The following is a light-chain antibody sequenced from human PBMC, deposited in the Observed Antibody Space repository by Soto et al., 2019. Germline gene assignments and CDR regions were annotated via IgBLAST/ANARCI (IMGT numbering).Light chain of an antibody. J-gene: IGKJ2*01. V-gene: IGKV3-20*01. CDR2: GAS. CDR3: QHYGSSPPMYT. Sequence: EIVVTQSPGTLSLSPGESATLSCRATQSVDGRYVAWYQQKPGQAPRLLIYGASIRAPGVPDRFSGSGSGTDFSLTISRLEPEDFSVYYCQHYGSSPPMYTFGQGTKLEI. CDR1: QSVDGRY.